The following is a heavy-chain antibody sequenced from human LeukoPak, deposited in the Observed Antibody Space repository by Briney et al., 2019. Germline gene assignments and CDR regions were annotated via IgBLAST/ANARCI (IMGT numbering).Heavy chain of an antibody. CDR2: ISSNSGSI. V-gene: IGHV3-23*01. D-gene: IGHD1/OR15-1a*01. CDR1: GFTFSSYG. CDR3: AKFVGTTALTDFDY. J-gene: IGHJ4*02. Sequence: GGSLRLSCAASGFTFSSYGMSWVRQAPGKGLEWVSTISSNSGSIYHADSVKGRFTISRDNSKNTLYLQMNSLRAEDTAIYYCAKFVGTTALTDFDYWGQGTLVTVSS.